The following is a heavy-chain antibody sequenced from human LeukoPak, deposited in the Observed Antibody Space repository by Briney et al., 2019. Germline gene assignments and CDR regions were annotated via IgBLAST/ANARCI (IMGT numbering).Heavy chain of an antibody. D-gene: IGHD2-8*01. V-gene: IGHV3-9*01. CDR2: INWGRDFI. Sequence: GGSLRLSCAGSGFTLGDYAIHWVRQAPGKGLEWVSGINWGRDFIAYADSVRGRFIISRDNARNSVYLHMSSLEPEDTGVYDCAIDLARPTSPRVYALDSWGQGTVVTVSS. CDR3: AIDLARPTSPRVYALDS. J-gene: IGHJ3*01. CDR1: GFTLGDYA.